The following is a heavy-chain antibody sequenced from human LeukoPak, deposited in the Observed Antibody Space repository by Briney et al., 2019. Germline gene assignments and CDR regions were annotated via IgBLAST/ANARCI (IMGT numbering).Heavy chain of an antibody. Sequence: SETLSLTCTVSGGSVSSSSYYWGWIRQPPGRGLEWIGSIYYSGSTYYNPSLKSRVTISVDTSKNQFSLKLSSVTAADTAVYYCARRGVGATLAYWGQGTLVTVSS. D-gene: IGHD1-26*01. J-gene: IGHJ4*02. CDR2: IYYSGST. CDR3: ARRGVGATLAY. CDR1: GGSVSSSSYY. V-gene: IGHV4-39*01.